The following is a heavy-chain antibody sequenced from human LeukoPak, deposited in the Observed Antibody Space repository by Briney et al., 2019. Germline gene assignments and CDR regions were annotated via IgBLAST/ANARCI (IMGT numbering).Heavy chain of an antibody. J-gene: IGHJ4*02. Sequence: ASVKVSCKASGYTFTSYDINWVRQATGQGLEWMGWMNPNSGNTGYAQKFQGRVTMTRNTSKRTAYMELSSLRSEDTAVYYCARGRFLEWLLYSSAPFDYWGQGTLVTVSS. D-gene: IGHD3-3*01. CDR1: GYTFTSYD. CDR3: ARGRFLEWLLYSSAPFDY. V-gene: IGHV1-8*01. CDR2: MNPNSGNT.